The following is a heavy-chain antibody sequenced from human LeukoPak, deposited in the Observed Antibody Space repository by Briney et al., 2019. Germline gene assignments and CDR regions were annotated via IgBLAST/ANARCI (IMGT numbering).Heavy chain of an antibody. CDR1: GFTVSSNY. CDR3: ARDRARGPDY. D-gene: IGHD1-14*01. J-gene: IGHJ4*02. V-gene: IGHV4-34*01. CDR2: INHSGST. Sequence: PGGSLRLSCAASGFTVSSNYMSWVRQPPGKGLEWIGEINHSGSTNYNPSLKSRVTISVDTSKNQFSLKLSSVTAADTAVYYCARDRARGPDYWGQGTQVTVSS.